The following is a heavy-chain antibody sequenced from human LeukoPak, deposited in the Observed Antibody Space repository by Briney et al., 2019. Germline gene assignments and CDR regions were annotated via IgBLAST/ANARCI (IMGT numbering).Heavy chain of an antibody. V-gene: IGHV3-30*18. CDR2: ISYNGSEI. CDR3: AKAGCSSARCYTNY. J-gene: IGHJ4*02. CDR1: GFAFSTYA. Sequence: PGRSPRLSCAASGFAFSTYAMHWVRQAPGKGLEWVAVISYNGSEIYYGDSVKGRFTISRDNSKNTLYLQMNRLRVENTAVYHCAKAGCSSARCYTNYWGQGTSVTVSS. D-gene: IGHD2-2*02.